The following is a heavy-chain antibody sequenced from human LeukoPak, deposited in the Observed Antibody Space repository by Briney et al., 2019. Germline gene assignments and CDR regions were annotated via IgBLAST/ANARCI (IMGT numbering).Heavy chain of an antibody. D-gene: IGHD7-27*01. CDR1: GFTFSSYT. CDR3: AKDGGLWVSAHWGDS. V-gene: IGHV3-23*01. Sequence: GGSPRLSCAASGFTFSSYTMSWVRQAPGKGLEWVSTITTSDGNTYYADSVKGRFTVSRDNSKNTLYLQMNSLRAEDTAVYYCAKDGGLWVSAHWGDSWGRGTLVTVSS. J-gene: IGHJ4*02. CDR2: ITTSDGNT.